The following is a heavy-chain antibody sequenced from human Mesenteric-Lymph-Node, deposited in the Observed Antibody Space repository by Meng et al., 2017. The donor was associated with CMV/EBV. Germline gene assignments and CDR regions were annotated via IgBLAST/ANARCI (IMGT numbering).Heavy chain of an antibody. J-gene: IGHJ4*02. CDR3: AGDDSSAYYYPLAY. CDR1: GYTFAGYY. CDR2: IKPNSGGT. D-gene: IGHD3-22*01. V-gene: IGHV1-2*02. Sequence: ASVKVSCKASGYTFAGYYLHWVRQAPGQGLEWMGCIKPNSGGTNYAQEFQGRVTMTRDTSISTAYMELSRLRSDDTAVYYCAGDDSSAYYYPLAYWGQGTLVTVSS.